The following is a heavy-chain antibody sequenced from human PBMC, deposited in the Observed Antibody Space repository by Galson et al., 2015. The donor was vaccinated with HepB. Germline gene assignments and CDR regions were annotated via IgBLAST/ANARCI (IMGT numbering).Heavy chain of an antibody. CDR1: GFPFSSYG. D-gene: IGHD1-1*01. CDR3: AKVAVGAWNDDAFDI. J-gene: IGHJ3*02. V-gene: IGHV3-33*06. CDR2: IWYDGSNK. Sequence: SLRLSCAASGFPFSSYGMHWVRQAPGKGLEWVAFIWYDGSNKYYADSVKGRFTIFRDNSKNTLYLQMNSLRAEDTAVYYCAKVAVGAWNDDAFDIWGQGTMVTVSS.